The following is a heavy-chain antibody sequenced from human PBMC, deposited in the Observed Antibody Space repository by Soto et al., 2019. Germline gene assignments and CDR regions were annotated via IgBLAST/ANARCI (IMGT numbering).Heavy chain of an antibody. V-gene: IGHV4-31*03. Sequence: QVQLQESGPGLVKPSQTLSLTCTVSGGSISSGGYYWTWIRQHPGKGLEWRGYIYYSGSTYYNPALKGRVTISVETSKNQFLLKMSTVTAADPAVYFCARDPLTWGQGTLVTVSS. J-gene: IGHJ4*02. CDR3: ARDPLT. CDR1: GGSISSGGYY. CDR2: IYYSGST.